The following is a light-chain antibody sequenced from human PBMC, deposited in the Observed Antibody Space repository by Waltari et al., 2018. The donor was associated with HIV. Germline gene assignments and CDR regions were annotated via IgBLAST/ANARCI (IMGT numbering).Light chain of an antibody. CDR3: AERDDSLHGVV. V-gene: IGLV1-44*01. CDR1: SYNVGSKN. J-gene: IGLJ3*02. CDR2: VNK. Sequence: QSVLTQPPSSSAAPGQRVTISCSVGSYNVGSKNVHWYQQLPGEAPKLLIHVNKRRTSGVPDRCCGSKTGTSASLAISGLQCEDDAEYYCAERDDSLHGVVFGGGTKGTVL.